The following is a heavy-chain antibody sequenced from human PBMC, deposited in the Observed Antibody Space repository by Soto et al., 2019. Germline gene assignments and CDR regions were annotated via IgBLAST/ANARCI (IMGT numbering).Heavy chain of an antibody. CDR2: LSSGGDYI. J-gene: IGHJ4*02. CDR3: ARWGGRGSCIAGACQSMCGY. V-gene: IGHV3-21*01. Sequence: EVQLVESGGGLVKPGGSLRLSCAASGFAFRSYSMNWVRQAPGKGLEWVSALSSGGDYIYHADSVEGRFTISRDNARASMDLQRDILRAEDTAVYYGARWGGRGSCIAGACQSMCGYWGPGLLVTVSP. D-gene: IGHD2-15*01. CDR1: GFAFRSYS.